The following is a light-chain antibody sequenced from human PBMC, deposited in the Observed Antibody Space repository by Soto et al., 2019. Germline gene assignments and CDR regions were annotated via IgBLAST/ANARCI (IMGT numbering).Light chain of an antibody. V-gene: IGKV3-11*01. Sequence: EIVLTHSPATPSLSPGEIATLSCRARQGVSNYLAWLQHRPGQALRLLVYDASNRATGISAGFSGSGYGPNFALTTSRLAPEEFAVYNCQQYDSSAAVGQGTNGDSK. CDR3: QQYDSSAA. CDR2: DAS. CDR1: QGVSNY. J-gene: IGKJ1*01.